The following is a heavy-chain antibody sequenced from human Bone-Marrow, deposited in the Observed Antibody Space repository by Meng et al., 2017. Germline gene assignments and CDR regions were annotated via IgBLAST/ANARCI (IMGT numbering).Heavy chain of an antibody. V-gene: IGHV3-21*06. CDR1: GFTFSSYS. J-gene: IGHJ4*02. D-gene: IGHD3-16*01. CDR2: ISSSSSYI. Sequence: GESLKISCAASGFTFSSYSMNWVRQAPGKGLEWVSSISSSSSYIYYADSVKGRFTISRDNAKNSLYLQMSSLRVEDTAIYYCARDPRGSFDFLGQGTLVTVSS. CDR3: ARDPRGSFDF.